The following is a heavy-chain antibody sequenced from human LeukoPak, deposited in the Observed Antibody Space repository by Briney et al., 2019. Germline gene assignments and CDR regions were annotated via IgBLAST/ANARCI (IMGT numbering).Heavy chain of an antibody. CDR2: INHSGST. V-gene: IGHV4-34*01. Sequence: SETLSLTCAVYGGSFSGYYWSWIRQPPGKGLEWIGEINHSGSTNYNPSLKSRVTISVDTSKNQFSLKLSSVTAADTAVYYCARMRKCYYDSSGSNWFDPWGQGTLVTVSS. D-gene: IGHD3-22*01. J-gene: IGHJ5*02. CDR3: ARMRKCYYDSSGSNWFDP. CDR1: GGSFSGYY.